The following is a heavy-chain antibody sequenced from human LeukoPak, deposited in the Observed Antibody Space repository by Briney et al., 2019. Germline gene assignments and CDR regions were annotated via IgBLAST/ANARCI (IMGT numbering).Heavy chain of an antibody. CDR2: IGGGGEST. J-gene: IGHJ4*02. Sequence: GGSLRLSCAASGFTFSSYAMSWVRQAPGKGLEWVSTIGGGGESTFYADSVKDRFTISRDNSKNTVYLQMNSLRAEDTAVYYCAKVLSGSQDYWGQGTLVIVSS. V-gene: IGHV3-23*01. D-gene: IGHD1-26*01. CDR3: AKVLSGSQDY. CDR1: GFTFSSYA.